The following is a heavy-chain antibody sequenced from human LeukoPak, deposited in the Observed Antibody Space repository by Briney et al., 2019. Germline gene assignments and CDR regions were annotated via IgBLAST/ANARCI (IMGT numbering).Heavy chain of an antibody. D-gene: IGHD3-10*01. Sequence: GGSLRLSCAASGFSLRSHLMHWVRQAPGKGLVWVSRINSDGRDTNYADSVKGRFTISRDNAKNTLYLQMHSLRVEDTAVYYCARVGSGLRTFDIWGQGTMVSVSS. J-gene: IGHJ3*02. V-gene: IGHV3-74*01. CDR2: INSDGRDT. CDR1: GFSLRSHL. CDR3: ARVGSGLRTFDI.